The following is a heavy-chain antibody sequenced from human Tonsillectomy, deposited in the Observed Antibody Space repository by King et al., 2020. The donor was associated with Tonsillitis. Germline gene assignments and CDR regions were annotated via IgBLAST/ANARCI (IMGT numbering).Heavy chain of an antibody. CDR1: GFTFSSYG. CDR3: AVGEGSSFEPNWFDP. V-gene: IGHV3-30*03. Sequence: VQLVESGGGVVQPGRSLRLSCAASGFTFSSYGMHWVRQAPGKGLEWVAVISYDGSKKYYADSVKGRFTISRDNSKNTLYLQMKSLRAEDTAVYYCAVGEGSSFEPNWFDPWGQGTLVTVSS. CDR2: ISYDGSKK. J-gene: IGHJ5*02. D-gene: IGHD6-6*01.